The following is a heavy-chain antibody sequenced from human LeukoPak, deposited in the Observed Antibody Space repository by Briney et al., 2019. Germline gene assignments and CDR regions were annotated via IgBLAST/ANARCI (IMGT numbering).Heavy chain of an antibody. J-gene: IGHJ3*02. D-gene: IGHD6-13*01. CDR1: GGSISSYY. CDR2: IYYSGST. CDR3: ARVGIAAAGDAFDI. Sequence: SETLSLTCTVSGGSISSYYWSWIWQPPGKGLEWIGYIYYSGSTNYNPSLKSRVTISVDTSKNQFSLKLSSVTAADTAVYYCARVGIAAAGDAFDIWGQGTMVTVSS. V-gene: IGHV4-59*01.